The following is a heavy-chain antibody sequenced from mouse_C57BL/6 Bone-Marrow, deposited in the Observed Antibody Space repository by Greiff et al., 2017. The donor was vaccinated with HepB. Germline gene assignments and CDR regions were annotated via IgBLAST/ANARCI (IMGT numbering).Heavy chain of an antibody. Sequence: VKLQESGAELVRPGTSVKVSCKASGYAFTNYLIEWVKQRPGQGLEWIGVINPGSGGTNYNEKFKGKATLTADKSSSTAYMQLSSLTSEDSEVYFCARPDGYYGYFDVWGTGTTVTVSS. CDR2: INPGSGGT. CDR1: GYAFTNYL. V-gene: IGHV1-54*01. D-gene: IGHD2-3*01. J-gene: IGHJ1*03. CDR3: ARPDGYYGYFDV.